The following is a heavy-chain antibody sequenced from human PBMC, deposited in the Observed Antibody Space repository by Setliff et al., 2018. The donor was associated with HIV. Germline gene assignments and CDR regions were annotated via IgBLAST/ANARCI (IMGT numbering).Heavy chain of an antibody. CDR2: ISYDGSNK. CDR1: RFTFSSYA. D-gene: IGHD3-10*01. V-gene: IGHV3-30*04. J-gene: IGHJ6*02. CDR3: ARQVRGVSSYNYYGMDV. Sequence: PGGSLRLSCAASRFTFSSYAMHWVRQAPGKGLEWVAVISYDGSNKYYADSVKGRFTISRDNSKNTLYLQMNSLRAEDTAVYYCARQVRGVSSYNYYGMDVWGQGTTVTVSS.